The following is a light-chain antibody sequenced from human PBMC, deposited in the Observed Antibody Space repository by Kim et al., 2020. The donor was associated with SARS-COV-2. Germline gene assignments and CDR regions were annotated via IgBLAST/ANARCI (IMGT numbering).Light chain of an antibody. CDR1: SNNVGNQG. V-gene: IGLV10-54*01. J-gene: IGLJ3*02. CDR2: RNN. Sequence: QTATLPCTGNSNNVGNQGAAWLQKHQGHPPKLLSYRNNNRPSGISERFSASRAGDTASLTITGLQPEDEADYYCAAWDSSLSAWVFGGGTQLTVL. CDR3: AAWDSSLSAWV.